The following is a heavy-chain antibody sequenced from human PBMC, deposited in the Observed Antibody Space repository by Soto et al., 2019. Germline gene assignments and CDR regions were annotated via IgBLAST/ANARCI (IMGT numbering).Heavy chain of an antibody. D-gene: IGHD6-13*01. Sequence: SLRLSSTASGFTFCDYAMSWFRQAPGKGLEWVGFIRSKAYGGTTEYAASVKGRFTISRDDSKSIAYLQMNSLKTEDTAVYYCTRSSGYSSSWYYYYYGMDVWGQGTTVTVSS. J-gene: IGHJ6*02. CDR3: TRSSGYSSSWYYYYYGMDV. V-gene: IGHV3-49*03. CDR1: GFTFCDYA. CDR2: IRSKAYGGTT.